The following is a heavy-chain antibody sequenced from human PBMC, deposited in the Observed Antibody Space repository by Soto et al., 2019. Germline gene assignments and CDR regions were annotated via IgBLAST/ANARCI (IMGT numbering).Heavy chain of an antibody. CDR1: SGSFSGYY. D-gene: IGHD6-13*01. Sequence: SETLSLTCAVYSGSFSGYYWSWIRQPPGKGLEWIGEINHSGSTNYNPSLKSRVTISVDTSKNQFSLKLSSVTAADTAVYYCASPIAAAGTFDYWGQGTLVTVSS. CDR3: ASPIAAAGTFDY. J-gene: IGHJ4*02. V-gene: IGHV4-34*01. CDR2: INHSGST.